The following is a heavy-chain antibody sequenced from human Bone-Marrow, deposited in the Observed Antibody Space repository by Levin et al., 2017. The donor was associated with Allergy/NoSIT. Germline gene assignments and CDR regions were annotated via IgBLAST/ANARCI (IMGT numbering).Heavy chain of an antibody. J-gene: IGHJ4*02. V-gene: IGHV1-2*02. CDR3: ARDPPGQFVARGVGY. Sequence: GESLKISCQASGYTFTDYYIHWVRQAPGQGLEWVGWINPKNGGTNYGQQFLGRVTLTRETSINTAHMDLSSLTFDDTAVYYCARDPPGQFVARGVGYWGQGSLITVSS. CDR2: INPKNGGT. D-gene: IGHD3-10*01. CDR1: GYTFTDYY.